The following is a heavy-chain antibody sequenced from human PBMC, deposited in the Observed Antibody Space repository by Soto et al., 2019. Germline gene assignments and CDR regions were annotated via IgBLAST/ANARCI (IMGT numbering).Heavy chain of an antibody. J-gene: IGHJ5*02. CDR1: GFTFTNSA. Sequence: ASVKVSCKASGFTFTNSAVQWVRQARGQRLEWIGWIVIGSGYTNYAHKFHERVTITRDMSTSTAYMELSSLRSEDTAVYYCARASRITMVRGVPRGFDPWGQG. CDR2: IVIGSGYT. D-gene: IGHD3-10*01. V-gene: IGHV1-58*01. CDR3: ARASRITMVRGVPRGFDP.